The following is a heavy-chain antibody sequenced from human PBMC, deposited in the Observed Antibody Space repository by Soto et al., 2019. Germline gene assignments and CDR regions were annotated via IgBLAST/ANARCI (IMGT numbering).Heavy chain of an antibody. J-gene: IGHJ6*02. V-gene: IGHV1-69*12. D-gene: IGHD2-2*01. CDR1: GGTFSSYA. Sequence: QVQLVRSGAEVKKPGSSVKVSCKASGGTFSSYAISWVRQAPGQGLEWMGGIIPIFGTANYAQKFQGRVTITADESTSTAYMELSSLRSEDTAVYYCARGYCISTSCYSLTHYYYYGMDVWGQGTTVTVSS. CDR3: ARGYCISTSCYSLTHYYYYGMDV. CDR2: IIPIFGTA.